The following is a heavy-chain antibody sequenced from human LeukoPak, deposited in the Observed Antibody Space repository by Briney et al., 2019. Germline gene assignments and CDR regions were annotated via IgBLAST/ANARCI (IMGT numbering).Heavy chain of an antibody. V-gene: IGHV3-48*01. CDR2: ISSSSSTI. D-gene: IGHD3-10*01. J-gene: IGHJ6*03. CDR3: ARERTMVRGVNLRDYMDV. CDR1: GFTFSSYS. Sequence: GGSLRLSCAASGFTFSSYSMNWVRQAPGKGLEWVSYISSSSSTIYYADSVKGRFTISRDNAKNSLYLQMNSLRAEDTAVYYCARERTMVRGVNLRDYMDVWGKGTTVTVSS.